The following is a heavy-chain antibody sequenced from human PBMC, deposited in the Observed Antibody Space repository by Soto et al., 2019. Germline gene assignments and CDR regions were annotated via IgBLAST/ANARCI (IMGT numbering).Heavy chain of an antibody. Sequence: GGSLRLSCAASGFTFSSYAMNWVRQAPGKGLEWVSSISGSGNYTYYTDSVKGRFTITRDNSKNTLYLQMDSLRADDTAEYYCAKVWGQVTTSVWGKGTTVTVSS. CDR1: GFTFSSYA. J-gene: IGHJ6*04. CDR3: AKVWGQVTTSV. V-gene: IGHV3-23*01. CDR2: ISGSGNYT. D-gene: IGHD4-4*01.